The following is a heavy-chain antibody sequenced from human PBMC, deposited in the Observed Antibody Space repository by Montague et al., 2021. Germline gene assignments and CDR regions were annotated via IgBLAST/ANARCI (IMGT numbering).Heavy chain of an antibody. CDR1: GSTFSNYW. V-gene: IGHV3-74*01. D-gene: IGHD7-27*01. CDR3: VRDLNWAVDY. J-gene: IGHJ4*02. CDR2: ISPDGSWT. Sequence: SLRLSCAASGSTFSNYWMHWVRQAPGKGLLWVSRISPDGSWTNYADSVRGRFTISRDNTRSTLYLQMSSLRAEDTALYYCVRDLNWAVDYWGQGTLVTVSS.